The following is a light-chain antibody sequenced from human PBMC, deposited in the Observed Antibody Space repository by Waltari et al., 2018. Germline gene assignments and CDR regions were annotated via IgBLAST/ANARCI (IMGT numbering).Light chain of an antibody. J-gene: IGKJ4*01. V-gene: IGKV4-1*01. CDR3: QQYLSSPPT. Sequence: DIVLTQSPDSLAVSLGERATINCKSSQTVLHSSSNKNYLAWYQQKPGQPPKLLIYWASTRESGVPDRFSGSGSGTDFTLTITSLLTEDAAVYHCQQYLSSPPTFGGGTKVEIK. CDR2: WAS. CDR1: QTVLHSSSNKNY.